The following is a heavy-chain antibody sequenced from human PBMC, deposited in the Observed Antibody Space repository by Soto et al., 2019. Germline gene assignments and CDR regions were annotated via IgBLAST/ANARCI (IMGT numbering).Heavy chain of an antibody. V-gene: IGHV4-59*01. CDR1: GGSISSYY. J-gene: IGHJ5*02. CDR2: IYYSGST. Sequence: SETLSLTCTVSGGSISSYYWSWIRQPPGKGLEWIGYIYYSGSTNYNPSPKSRVTISVDTSKNQFSLKLSSVTAADTAVYYCAREGSQYYYGSGSENWFDPWGQGTLVTVSS. D-gene: IGHD3-10*01. CDR3: AREGSQYYYGSGSENWFDP.